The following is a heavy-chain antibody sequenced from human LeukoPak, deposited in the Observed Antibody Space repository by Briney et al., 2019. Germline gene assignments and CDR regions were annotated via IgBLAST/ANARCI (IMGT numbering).Heavy chain of an antibody. CDR1: GFTFTNYA. J-gene: IGHJ4*02. CDR3: ANLNRWLVQPLFDY. CDR2: ISGSGGST. Sequence: GGSLRLSCAASGFTFTNYAMAWVRQAPGKGLEWVSAISGSGGSTYYADSVKGRFTISRDNSKNTLYLQMNSLRAEDTAVYYCANLNRWLVQPLFDYWGQGTLVTVSS. V-gene: IGHV3-23*01. D-gene: IGHD6-19*01.